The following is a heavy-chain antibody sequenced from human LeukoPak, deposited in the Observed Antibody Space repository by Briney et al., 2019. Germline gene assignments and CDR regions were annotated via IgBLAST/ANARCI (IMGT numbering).Heavy chain of an antibody. Sequence: GGALTLSCAACGCTFSRYAMSWVGQAPGKGREGVSPISGSGGRTYYAASVKGRFTISRDNSKNTLYLQMNSLRAEDTAVYYCAKDLSIYAFDIWGQGTMVTVSS. D-gene: IGHD3-3*01. CDR1: GCTFSRYA. J-gene: IGHJ3*02. V-gene: IGHV3-23*01. CDR3: AKDLSIYAFDI. CDR2: ISGSGGRT.